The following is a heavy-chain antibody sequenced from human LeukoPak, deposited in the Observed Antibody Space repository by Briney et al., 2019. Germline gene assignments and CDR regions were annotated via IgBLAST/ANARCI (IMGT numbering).Heavy chain of an antibody. CDR3: ANGPSTVTTHPLKDY. V-gene: IGHV3-21*04. D-gene: IGHD4-17*01. CDR1: GFTFSSYS. Sequence: PGGSLRLSCAASGFTFSSYSMNWVRQAPGKGLEWVSSISSSSSYIYYADSVKGRFTISRHNAKNSLYLQMNSLRAEDTAVYYCANGPSTVTTHPLKDYWGQGTLVTVSS. CDR2: ISSSSSYI. J-gene: IGHJ4*02.